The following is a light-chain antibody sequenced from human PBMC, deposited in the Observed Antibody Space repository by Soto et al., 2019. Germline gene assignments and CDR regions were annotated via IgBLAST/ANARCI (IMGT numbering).Light chain of an antibody. CDR3: HQYASSPLT. CDR1: QSVARNL. CDR2: DAI. J-gene: IGKJ2*01. Sequence: EIVLTQPPGTLSLSPGERATLSCRASQSVARNLLAWFQQRPGQPPRLLIYDAIGRATGIPDRFSGSGSATDFTLTINRLEPEDFAGYYCHQYASSPLTLGQGTKLESK. V-gene: IGKV3-20*01.